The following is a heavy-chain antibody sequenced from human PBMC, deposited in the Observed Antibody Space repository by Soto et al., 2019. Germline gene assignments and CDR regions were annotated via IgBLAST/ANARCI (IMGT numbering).Heavy chain of an antibody. V-gene: IGHV4-39*01. CDR1: GGSISSSDYY. CDR2: ISYSGTS. D-gene: IGHD5-18*01. Sequence: QLQLQESGPGLVKPSETLSLTCTVSGGSISSSDYYWGWIRQPPGKGLEWIGSISYSGTSYYNPSLKSRVTISVDTSKNQFSLNRSSVTAADTALYYCARHLYSHGYLHYIDNWGHGTLVTVSS. CDR3: ARHLYSHGYLHYIDN. J-gene: IGHJ4*01.